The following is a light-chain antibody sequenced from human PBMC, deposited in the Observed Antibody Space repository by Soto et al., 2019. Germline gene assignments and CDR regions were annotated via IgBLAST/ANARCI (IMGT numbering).Light chain of an antibody. Sequence: DIQMTQSPSTLSASVGDRVIITCRASQDIKEWLAWYQQRPGKAPKLLIYGASKLHTGVPSRFSGSGSGTEFTLIITGLLAPDLATLFYQLYHPYPWTFGQGTNVEV. CDR1: QDIKEW. CDR2: GAS. J-gene: IGKJ1*01. CDR3: QLYHPYPWT. V-gene: IGKV1-5*03.